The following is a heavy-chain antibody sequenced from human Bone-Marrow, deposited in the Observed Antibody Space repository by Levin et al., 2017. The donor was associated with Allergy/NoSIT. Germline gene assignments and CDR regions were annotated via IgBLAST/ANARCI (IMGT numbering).Heavy chain of an antibody. D-gene: IGHD3-9*01. CDR2: IYYSGST. CDR3: ARHYSGRELRYFDWLLSVDY. J-gene: IGHJ4*02. V-gene: IGHV4-39*01. CDR1: GGSISSSSYY. Sequence: SETLSLTCTVSGGSISSSSYYWGWIRQPPGKGLEWIGSIYYSGSTYYNPSLKSRVTISVDTSKNQFSLKLSSVTAADTAVYYCARHYSGRELRYFDWLLSVDYWGQGTLVTVSS.